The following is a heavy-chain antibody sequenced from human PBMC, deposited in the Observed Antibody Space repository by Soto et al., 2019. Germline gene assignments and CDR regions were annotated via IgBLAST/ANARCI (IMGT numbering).Heavy chain of an antibody. CDR2: IKGEADGGTT. CDR1: GFTFNNAW. V-gene: IGHV3-15*01. D-gene: IGHD3-22*01. J-gene: IGHJ4*02. CDR3: TTGLSNGYYNFDY. Sequence: WGSLRLSCAASGFTFNNAWMSWVRQAPGKGLEWVGRIKGEADGGTTDYAAPVKGRITISRDHSKDTLYLQMNSLKTEDTAVYYCTTGLSNGYYNFDYWGQGTPATVSS.